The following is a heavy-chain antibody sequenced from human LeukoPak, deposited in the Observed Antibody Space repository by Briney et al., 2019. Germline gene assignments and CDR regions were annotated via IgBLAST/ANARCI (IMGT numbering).Heavy chain of an antibody. V-gene: IGHV3-53*01. Sequence: GGSLRLSCAASGFTVSSNYMSWVRQAPGKGLEWVSVIYSGGSTYYADSVKGRFTISRDNSKNTLYLQMNSLRAEDTAVYYCATHVVPKATEVVGVLGYWGQGTLVTVSS. J-gene: IGHJ4*02. CDR3: ATHVVPKATEVVGVLGY. CDR2: IYSGGST. D-gene: IGHD2-15*01. CDR1: GFTVSSNY.